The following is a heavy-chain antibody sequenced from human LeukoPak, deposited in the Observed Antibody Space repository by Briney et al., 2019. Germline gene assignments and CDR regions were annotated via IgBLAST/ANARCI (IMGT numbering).Heavy chain of an antibody. Sequence: ASVKVSCKTSGYTFATYSINWVRQAPGQGLEWMGWISGYSGSTNYAQKLPGRVTMTTDTSTTTAYMELRSLKSDDTAVYYCARGHSSGRDYYFDTWGQGTLVTVSP. CDR3: ARGHSSGRDYYFDT. J-gene: IGHJ4*02. CDR2: ISGYSGST. V-gene: IGHV1-18*01. CDR1: GYTFATYS. D-gene: IGHD6-19*01.